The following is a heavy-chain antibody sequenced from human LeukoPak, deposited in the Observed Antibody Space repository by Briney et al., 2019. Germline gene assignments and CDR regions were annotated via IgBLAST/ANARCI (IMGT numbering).Heavy chain of an antibody. CDR1: GYTFTSYG. Sequence: ASVKVSCKASGYTFTSYGISWVRQAPGQGLEWMGWISAYNGNTNYAQKLQGRVTMTTDTSTSTAYMELRSLRSDDTAVYYCARSPRRVTATIYFDYWGQGTLVTASS. J-gene: IGHJ4*02. CDR3: ARSPRRVTATIYFDY. V-gene: IGHV1-18*01. D-gene: IGHD2-21*02. CDR2: ISAYNGNT.